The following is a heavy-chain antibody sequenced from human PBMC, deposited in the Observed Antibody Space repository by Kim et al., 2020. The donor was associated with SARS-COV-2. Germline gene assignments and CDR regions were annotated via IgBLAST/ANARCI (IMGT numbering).Heavy chain of an antibody. D-gene: IGHD2-2*01. CDR3: ARGRYCSSTSCYLLDY. Sequence: SETLSLTCNISGGSIGTYYWSWIRQSPGKGLEWIGYIYFTGTTNYSPSLKSRVTISVVPSKNQFSLKLTSVTAADTALYYCARGRYCSSTSCYLLDYWGQGTLVTVSS. V-gene: IGHV4-59*01. CDR2: IYFTGTT. CDR1: GGSIGTYY. J-gene: IGHJ4*02.